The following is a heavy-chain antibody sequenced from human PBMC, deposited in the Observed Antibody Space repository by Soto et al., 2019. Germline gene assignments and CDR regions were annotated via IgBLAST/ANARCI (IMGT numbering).Heavy chain of an antibody. Sequence: QVQLVQSGAEVKKPGSSVKVSCKASGGTFSSYTISWVRQAPGQGLEWMGRIIPILGIANYAQKFQGRVTITADKSTSTAYMELSSLRSEDTAVYYCAREGGEAAAGKGDYYYYGMDVWGQGTTVTVSS. J-gene: IGHJ6*02. CDR3: AREGGEAAAGKGDYYYYGMDV. V-gene: IGHV1-69*08. CDR2: IIPILGIA. D-gene: IGHD6-13*01. CDR1: GGTFSSYT.